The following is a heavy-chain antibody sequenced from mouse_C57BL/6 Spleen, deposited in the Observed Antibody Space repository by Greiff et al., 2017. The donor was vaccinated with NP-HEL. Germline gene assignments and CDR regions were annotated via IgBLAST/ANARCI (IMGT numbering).Heavy chain of an antibody. Sequence: EVQLQQSGAELVKPGASVKLSCTASGFNIKVYYMHWVKQRTEQGLEWIGRIDPEDGETKYAPKFQGKATITADTSSNTAYLQLSSLTSEDTAVYYGAQSRGYAVRYYAMDYWGQGTSVTVSS. CDR2: IDPEDGET. D-gene: IGHD2-2*01. CDR3: AQSRGYAVRYYAMDY. CDR1: GFNIKVYY. V-gene: IGHV14-2*01. J-gene: IGHJ4*01.